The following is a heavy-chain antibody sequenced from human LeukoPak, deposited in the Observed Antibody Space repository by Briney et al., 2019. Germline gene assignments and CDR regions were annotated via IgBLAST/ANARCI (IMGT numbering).Heavy chain of an antibody. V-gene: IGHV4-59*08. CDR2: IYYSGST. Sequence: SETLSLTCTVSGGSISSYYWSWIRQPPGKGLEWIGYIYYSGSTNYNPSLKSRVTISVGTSKNQFSLKLSSVTAADTAVYHCARGVSSGSDYWGQGTLVTVSS. D-gene: IGHD3-10*01. CDR3: ARGVSSGSDY. J-gene: IGHJ4*02. CDR1: GGSISSYY.